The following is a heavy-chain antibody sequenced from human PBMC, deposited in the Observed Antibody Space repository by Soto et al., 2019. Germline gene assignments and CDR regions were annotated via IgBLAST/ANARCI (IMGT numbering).Heavy chain of an antibody. CDR2: FYSSGSI. D-gene: IGHD6-19*01. CDR3: ARMYSSGSGWFHP. V-gene: IGHV4-31*03. J-gene: IGHJ5*02. Sequence: PSETLSLTCFVSGYSITAGGYYWSWIRHHPGKGLEWIGSFYSSGSIIYNPSLRSRVSISGDTSSNQFSMSLTSVTAADTARSYCARMYSSGSGWFHPWGQGTLVTISS. CDR1: GYSITAGGYY.